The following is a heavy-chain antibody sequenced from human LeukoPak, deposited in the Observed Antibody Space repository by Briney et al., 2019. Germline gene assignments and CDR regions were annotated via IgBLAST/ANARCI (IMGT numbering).Heavy chain of an antibody. CDR1: GGSISSYY. CDR2: IYHSGST. V-gene: IGHV4-59*12. J-gene: IGHJ4*02. CDR3: ARMMVDTVTAYFDY. D-gene: IGHD5-18*01. Sequence: SETLSLTCTVSGGSISSYYWSWIRQPPGRGLEWIGYIYHSGSTYYNPSLKSRVTISVDRSKNQFSLKLSSVTAADTAVYYCARMMVDTVTAYFDYWGQGTLVTVSS.